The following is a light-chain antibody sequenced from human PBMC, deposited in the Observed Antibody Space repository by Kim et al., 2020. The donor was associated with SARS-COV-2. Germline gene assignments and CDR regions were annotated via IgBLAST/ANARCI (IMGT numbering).Light chain of an antibody. CDR3: LLSYSGVGV. J-gene: IGLJ3*02. CDR2: DTD. Sequence: PGVTVTLTFDPSPGAVTSNQYPSWSQQKPGQAPRTLIYDTDKKHSWIPARFSGSLLGGKAALTLSGAQPEDEAEYYCLLSYSGVGVFGGGTQLTVL. CDR1: PGAVTSNQY. V-gene: IGLV7-46*01.